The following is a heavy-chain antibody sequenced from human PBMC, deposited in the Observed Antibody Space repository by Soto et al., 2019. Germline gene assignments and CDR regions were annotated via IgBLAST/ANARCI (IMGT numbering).Heavy chain of an antibody. J-gene: IGHJ6*02. Sequence: GGSLRLSCAASGFTFSSYAMSWVRQAPGKGLEWVSAVSGSGGSTYYADSVKGRFTISRDNSKNTLYLQMNSLRAEDTAVYYCAKALLYSSSLDYGMDVWGQGTTVTVSS. V-gene: IGHV3-23*01. D-gene: IGHD6-13*01. CDR3: AKALLYSSSLDYGMDV. CDR2: VSGSGGST. CDR1: GFTFSSYA.